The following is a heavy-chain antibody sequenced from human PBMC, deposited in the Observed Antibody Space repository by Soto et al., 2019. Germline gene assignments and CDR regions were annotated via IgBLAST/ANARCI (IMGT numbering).Heavy chain of an antibody. D-gene: IGHD3-10*01. V-gene: IGHV3-30*18. CDR3: AKDITMVRGVKDRGWFDP. J-gene: IGHJ5*02. CDR2: ISYDGSNK. Sequence: GGSLRLSCAASGFTFSSYGMHWVRQAPGKGLEWVAVISYDGSNKYYADSVKGRFTISRDNSKNTLYLQMNSLRAEDTAVYYCAKDITMVRGVKDRGWFDPWGQGTLVTVSS. CDR1: GFTFSSYG.